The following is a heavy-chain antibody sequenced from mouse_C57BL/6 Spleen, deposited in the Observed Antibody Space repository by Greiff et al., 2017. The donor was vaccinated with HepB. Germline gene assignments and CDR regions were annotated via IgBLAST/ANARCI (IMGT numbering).Heavy chain of an antibody. Sequence: VQLQQSGAELVKPGASVKISCKASGYAFSSYWMNWVKQRPGKGLEWIGQIYPGDGDTNYNGKFKGKATLTADKSSSTAYMQLSSRTSEDSAVYFCAIPAAQATPFAYWGQGTLVTVSA. D-gene: IGHD3-2*02. CDR3: AIPAAQATPFAY. CDR2: IYPGDGDT. CDR1: GYAFSSYW. V-gene: IGHV1-80*01. J-gene: IGHJ3*01.